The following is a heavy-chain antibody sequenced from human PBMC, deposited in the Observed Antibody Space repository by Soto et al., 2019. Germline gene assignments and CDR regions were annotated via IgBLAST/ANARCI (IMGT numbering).Heavy chain of an antibody. J-gene: IGHJ4*02. CDR2: ISYGGST. V-gene: IGHV4-31*03. CDR3: SRGLLV. Sequence: QVQLQESGPGLVKPSQTLSLTCTVSGGSINSGGYCWSWIRQHPGKGLDWIGCISYGGSTSYNPSLKSRVPNSLDTSNHPFSRNLHSRTAAGAAVSYCSRGLLVWRQGALITVSS. D-gene: IGHD6-6*01. CDR1: GGSINSGGYC.